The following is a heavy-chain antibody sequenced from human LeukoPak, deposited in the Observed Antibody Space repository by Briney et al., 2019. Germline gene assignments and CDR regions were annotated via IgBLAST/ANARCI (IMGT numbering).Heavy chain of an antibody. J-gene: IGHJ4*02. D-gene: IGHD3-22*01. V-gene: IGHV4-34*01. CDR3: ARFRGYKGWLSGNDY. Sequence: KSSETLSLTCAVYGGSFSGYYWSWIRQPPGKGLEWIGEINHSGSTNYNPSLKSRVTISVDTSKNQFSLKLSSVTAADTAVYYCARFRGYKGWLSGNDYWGQGTLVTVSS. CDR2: INHSGST. CDR1: GGSFSGYY.